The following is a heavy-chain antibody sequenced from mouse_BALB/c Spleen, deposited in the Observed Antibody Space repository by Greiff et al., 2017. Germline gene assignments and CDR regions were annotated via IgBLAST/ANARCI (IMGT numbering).Heavy chain of an antibody. J-gene: IGHJ2*01. V-gene: IGHV6-6*02. CDR1: GFTFSNYW. Sequence: EVKVEESGGGLVQPGGSMKLSCVASGFTFSNYWMNWVRQSPEKGLEWVAEIRLKSNNYATHYAESVKGRFTISRDDSKSSVYLQMNNLRAEDTGIYYCTRGGRYDLRFDYWGQGTTLTVSS. CDR3: TRGGRYDLRFDY. CDR2: IRLKSNNYAT. D-gene: IGHD2-14*01.